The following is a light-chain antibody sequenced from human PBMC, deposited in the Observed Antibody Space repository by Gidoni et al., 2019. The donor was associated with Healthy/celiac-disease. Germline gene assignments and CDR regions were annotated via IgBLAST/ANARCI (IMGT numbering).Light chain of an antibody. CDR2: AAS. CDR3: QQSYSTPLT. J-gene: IGKJ4*01. Sequence: LSASVGDRVTITCRASQSISSYLNWYQQKPGKAPKLLIYAASSLQSGVPSRFSGSGSGTDFTLTISSLQPEDFATYYCQQSYSTPLTFGGGTKVEIK. V-gene: IGKV1-39*01. CDR1: QSISSY.